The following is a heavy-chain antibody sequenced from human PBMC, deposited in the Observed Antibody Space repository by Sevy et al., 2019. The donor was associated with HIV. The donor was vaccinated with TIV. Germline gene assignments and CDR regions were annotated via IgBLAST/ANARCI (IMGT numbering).Heavy chain of an antibody. D-gene: IGHD3-22*01. CDR3: ARTLFTATYYYDSSGYSEYGMDV. J-gene: IGHJ6*02. CDR1: GYTFTSYY. Sequence: ASVKVSCKASGYTFTSYYMHWVRQAPGQGLEWMGIINPSGGSTSYAQKFQGRVTMTRDTSTSTVYMELSSLRSEDTAMYYCARTLFTATYYYDSSGYSEYGMDVWGQGTTVTVSS. CDR2: INPSGGST. V-gene: IGHV1-46*01.